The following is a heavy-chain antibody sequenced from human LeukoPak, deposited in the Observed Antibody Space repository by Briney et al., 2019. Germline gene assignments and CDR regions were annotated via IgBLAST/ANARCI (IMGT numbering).Heavy chain of an antibody. CDR2: INPNSGGT. D-gene: IGHD3-10*01. J-gene: IGHJ4*02. Sequence: ASVKVSCKASGYTFTGYYMHWVRQAPGQGLECMGWINPNSGGTNYAQKFQGRVTMTRDTSISIVYMELSRLRSDDTAVYYCARSPYMVRGVTSEKYYFDYWGQGTLVTVSS. V-gene: IGHV1-2*02. CDR3: ARSPYMVRGVTSEKYYFDY. CDR1: GYTFTGYY.